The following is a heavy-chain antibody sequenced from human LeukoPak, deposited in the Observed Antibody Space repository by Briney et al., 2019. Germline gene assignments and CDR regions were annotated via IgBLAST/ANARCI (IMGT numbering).Heavy chain of an antibody. Sequence: GGSLRLSCAASGFTFSSYAMHWVRQAPGKGLEWVAVISYDGSNKYYADSVKGRFTISRDNSKNTLYLQTNSLRAEDTAVYYCARGSSSSSCLDYWGQGTLVTVSS. V-gene: IGHV3-30*04. J-gene: IGHJ4*02. CDR2: ISYDGSNK. CDR1: GFTFSSYA. D-gene: IGHD6-13*01. CDR3: ARGSSSSSCLDY.